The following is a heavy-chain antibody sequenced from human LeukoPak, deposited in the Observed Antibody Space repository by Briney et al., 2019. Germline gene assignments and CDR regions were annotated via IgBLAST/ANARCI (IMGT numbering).Heavy chain of an antibody. Sequence: ASVKVSCKASGYTFTSYDINWVRQATGQGLEWMGRMNPNSGSTGYARKFQGRLTMTRNTSISTAYMELSSLRSEDTAVYYCARQMGQWLEDWGQGTLVTVSS. CDR1: GYTFTSYD. CDR2: MNPNSGST. CDR3: ARQMGQWLED. V-gene: IGHV1-8*01. D-gene: IGHD6-19*01. J-gene: IGHJ4*02.